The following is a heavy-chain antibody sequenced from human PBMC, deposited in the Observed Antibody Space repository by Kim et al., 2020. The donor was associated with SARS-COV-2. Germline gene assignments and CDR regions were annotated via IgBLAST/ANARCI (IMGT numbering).Heavy chain of an antibody. Sequence: AAPVKGRFTISRDDSKNTLYLQMNSLKTEDTAVYYCTTDPDTAMALGIDYWGQGTLVTVSS. V-gene: IGHV3-15*01. CDR3: TTDPDTAMALGIDY. D-gene: IGHD5-18*01. J-gene: IGHJ4*02.